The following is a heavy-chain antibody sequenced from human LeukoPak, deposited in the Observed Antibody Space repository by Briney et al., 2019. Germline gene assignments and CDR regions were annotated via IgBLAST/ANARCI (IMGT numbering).Heavy chain of an antibody. CDR1: GFTFSSYA. V-gene: IGHV3-23*01. Sequence: GGSLRLSCAASGFTFSSYAMSWVRQAPGKGLEWVSAISGSGGSTYYADSVKGRFTISRDNSKNTVYLQVNSLRAKDTAVYYCAEEGGAAAVAGLFDYWGQGTLVTVSS. CDR2: ISGSGGST. J-gene: IGHJ4*02. CDR3: AEEGGAAAVAGLFDY. D-gene: IGHD6-19*01.